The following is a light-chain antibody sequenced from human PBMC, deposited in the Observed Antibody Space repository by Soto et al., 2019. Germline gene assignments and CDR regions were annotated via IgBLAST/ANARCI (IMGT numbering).Light chain of an antibody. Sequence: LSLPVTPGEPASISCRSSQRLLNRNGYNYLDWFVQKPGQSPQLLIYMGSSRYPGVPDRFSGSGSGTDFTLKIISLQAEDVVRYCCTQPAYPPNTSGQVT. V-gene: IGKV2-28*01. CDR3: TQPAYPPNT. J-gene: IGKJ5*01. CDR2: MGS. CDR1: QRLLNRNGYNY.